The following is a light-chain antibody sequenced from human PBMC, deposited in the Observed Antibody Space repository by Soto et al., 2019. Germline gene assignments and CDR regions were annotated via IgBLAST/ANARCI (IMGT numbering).Light chain of an antibody. V-gene: IGKV3-15*01. Sequence: EILMTQSPATLSVSRGERVTLSCRASQSVSSNLAWYQQKPGQAPRLLIYGASTRATGIPARFSGSGSGTEFTLTISSLQSEDFAVYYCQQYNNWPGTFGQGTKVDIK. CDR2: GAS. CDR1: QSVSSN. J-gene: IGKJ1*01. CDR3: QQYNNWPGT.